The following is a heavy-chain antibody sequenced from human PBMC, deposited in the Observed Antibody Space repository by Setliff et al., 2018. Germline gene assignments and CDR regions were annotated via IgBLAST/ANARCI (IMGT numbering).Heavy chain of an antibody. D-gene: IGHD1-1*01. V-gene: IGHV4-39*07. Sequence: SETLSLTCSVSGVSISSSDYYWGWIRQSPGKGLEWIGSVYYTGSTYYNPSLKSRVTLSDDTSKNQFSLTLTSVTAADTAVYYCARDRGSNNSPEDFDYWGLGTLVTVSS. J-gene: IGHJ4*02. CDR3: ARDRGSNNSPEDFDY. CDR1: GVSISSSDYY. CDR2: VYYTGST.